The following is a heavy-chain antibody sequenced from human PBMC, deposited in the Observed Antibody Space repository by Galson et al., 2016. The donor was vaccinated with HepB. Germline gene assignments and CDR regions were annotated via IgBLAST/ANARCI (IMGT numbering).Heavy chain of an antibody. V-gene: IGHV3-30-3*01. Sequence: SLRLSCAASIFTFTNYTFHWVRQAPGKGLEWVAVISYDGGNRYYADSVKGRFTISRDNSKRTVYLQMNSLRPEDTAVYYCARVGLPYYYYYGMDVWGQGTTVTGSS. CDR1: IFTFTNYT. J-gene: IGHJ6*02. CDR3: ARVGLPYYYYYGMDV. CDR2: ISYDGGNR. D-gene: IGHD3-16*01.